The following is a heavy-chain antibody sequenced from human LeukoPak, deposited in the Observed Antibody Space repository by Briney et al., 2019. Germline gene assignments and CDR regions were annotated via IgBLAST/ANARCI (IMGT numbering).Heavy chain of an antibody. CDR2: IYTGGNT. Sequence: GASLRLSCAASGFTVSSSYMSWVRQAPGKGLEWVSVIYTGGNTYYAESVKGRFTISRDNSENTLYLQLNSLRAEDTAVYYCVRGDGYNFFDYWGQGTLVTVSS. D-gene: IGHD5-24*01. CDR3: VRGDGYNFFDY. CDR1: GFTVSSSY. J-gene: IGHJ4*02. V-gene: IGHV3-53*01.